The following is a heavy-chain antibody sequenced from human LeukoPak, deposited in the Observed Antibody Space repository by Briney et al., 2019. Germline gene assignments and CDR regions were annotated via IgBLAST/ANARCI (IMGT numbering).Heavy chain of an antibody. V-gene: IGHV1-2*02. CDR3: ARDPWELLRYYFDY. CDR1: GYTFTSYY. J-gene: IGHJ4*02. Sequence: ASVKVSCKASGYTFTSYYMHWVRQAPGQGLEWMGWINPNSGGTNYAQKFQGRVTMTRDTSISTAYMELSRLRSDDTAVYYCARDPWELLRYYFDYWGQGTLVTVSS. D-gene: IGHD1-26*01. CDR2: INPNSGGT.